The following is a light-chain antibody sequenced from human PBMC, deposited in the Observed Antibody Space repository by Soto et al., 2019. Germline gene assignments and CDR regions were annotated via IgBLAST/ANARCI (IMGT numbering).Light chain of an antibody. CDR3: QQFQKWPLT. Sequence: EIVMTQSPATVSVSPGERATLSCRASESANSNLAWYQQKPGQAPRLLIYGASTRATGIPARFSGSGSGTEFTLTISSLQYEDFAVYYCQQFQKWPLTFGGGTNVEIK. J-gene: IGKJ4*01. V-gene: IGKV3-15*01. CDR1: ESANSN. CDR2: GAS.